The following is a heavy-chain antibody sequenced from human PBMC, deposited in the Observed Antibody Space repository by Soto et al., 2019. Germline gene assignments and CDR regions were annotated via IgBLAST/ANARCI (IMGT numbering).Heavy chain of an antibody. Sequence: GASVKVSCKASGYTFTSYGISWVRQAPGQGLEWMGWISAYNGNTNYAQKLQGRVTMTTDTSTSTAYMELRSLRSDDTAVYYCARGSKYFDWSPPSLLWGQGTLVTVSS. CDR1: GYTFTSYG. J-gene: IGHJ4*02. V-gene: IGHV1-18*04. D-gene: IGHD3-9*01. CDR3: ARGSKYFDWSPPSLL. CDR2: ISAYNGNT.